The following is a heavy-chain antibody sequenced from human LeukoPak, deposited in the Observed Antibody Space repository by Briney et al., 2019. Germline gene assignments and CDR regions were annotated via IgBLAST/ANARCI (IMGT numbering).Heavy chain of an antibody. V-gene: IGHV1-18*01. CDR3: ARISGGIRVGSSSWFDP. CDR1: GYTFTSYG. Sequence: ASVKVSCKASGYTFTSYGISWVRQAPGQGLEWMGWISAYNGNTNYAQKLQGRVTMTTDTSTSTAYMELRSLRSDDTAVYYCARISGGIRVGSSSWFDPWGQGTLVTVSS. D-gene: IGHD6-13*01. CDR2: ISAYNGNT. J-gene: IGHJ5*02.